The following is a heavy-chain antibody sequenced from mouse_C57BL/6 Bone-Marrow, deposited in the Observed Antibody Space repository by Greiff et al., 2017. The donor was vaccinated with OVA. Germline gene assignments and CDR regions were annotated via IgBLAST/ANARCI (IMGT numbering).Heavy chain of an antibody. J-gene: IGHJ4*01. Sequence: EVKVVESGAGLVKPGGSLKLSCAASGFTFSSYAMSWVRQTPEKRLEWVAYISSGGDYIYYADTVKGRFTISRDNARTTLYLQMSRLKSEDTAMYYCTRLLDAMDYWGQGTSVTVSS. CDR3: TRLLDAMDY. CDR2: ISSGGDYI. V-gene: IGHV5-9-1*02. D-gene: IGHD2-1*01. CDR1: GFTFSSYA.